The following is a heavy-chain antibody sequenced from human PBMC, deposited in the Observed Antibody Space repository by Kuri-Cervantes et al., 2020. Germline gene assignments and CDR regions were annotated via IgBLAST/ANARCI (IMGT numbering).Heavy chain of an antibody. V-gene: IGHV4-39*07. CDR2: IYYSGST. CDR1: GGSISSSSYY. Sequence: SETLSLTCTVSGGSISSSSYYWGWIRQPPGKGLEWIGSIYYSGSTYYNPSLKSRVTISVDTSKNQFSLKLSSVTAADTAVYYCARARWLVQDAFDIWGQGTVVTVSS. D-gene: IGHD6-19*01. J-gene: IGHJ3*02. CDR3: ARARWLVQDAFDI.